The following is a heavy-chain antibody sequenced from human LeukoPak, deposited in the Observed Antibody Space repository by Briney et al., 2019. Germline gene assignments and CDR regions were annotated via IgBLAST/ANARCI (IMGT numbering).Heavy chain of an antibody. D-gene: IGHD6-19*01. CDR3: ARTQPGIAVAGTYDY. CDR2: IYYSGST. CDR1: GGSISSSSYY. Sequence: SETLSLTCTVSGGSISSSSYYWSWIRQPPGKGLEWIGYIYYSGSTNYNPSLKSRVTISVDTSKNQFSLKLSSVTAADTAVYYCARTQPGIAVAGTYDYWGQGTLVTVSS. J-gene: IGHJ4*02. V-gene: IGHV4-61*01.